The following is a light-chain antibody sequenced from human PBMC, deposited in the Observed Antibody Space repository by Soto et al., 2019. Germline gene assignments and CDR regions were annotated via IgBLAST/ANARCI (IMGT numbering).Light chain of an antibody. CDR3: SSSTSTTTLL. CDR2: EVS. J-gene: IGLJ2*01. Sequence: QSVLTQPASVSGSPGQSITIFCSGTSSDVGAYKFVSWYRHHPGKAPQVMIYEVSNRPSGVSNRFSGSKSGNTASLTISGLQPEDEGEYYCSSSTSTTTLLFGGGTKLTVL. CDR1: SSDVGAYKF. V-gene: IGLV2-14*01.